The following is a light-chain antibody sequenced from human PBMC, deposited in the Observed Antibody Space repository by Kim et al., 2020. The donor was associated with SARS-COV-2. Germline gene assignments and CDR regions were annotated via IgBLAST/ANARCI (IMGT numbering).Light chain of an antibody. CDR2: DAS. V-gene: IGKV3-11*01. Sequence: SLAPGERAPLSCRASQSVSSYLAWYQQKPGQAPRLLIYDASNRATGIPARFSGSGSGTDFTLTISSLEPEDFAVYYCQQRSNGFTFGPGTKVDIK. CDR3: QQRSNGFT. CDR1: QSVSSY. J-gene: IGKJ3*01.